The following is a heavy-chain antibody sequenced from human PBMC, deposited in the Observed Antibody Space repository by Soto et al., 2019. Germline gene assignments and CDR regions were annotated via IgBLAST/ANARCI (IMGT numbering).Heavy chain of an antibody. D-gene: IGHD3-3*01. CDR2: IFHSGST. Sequence: SETLSLTCDVSGDSISNNYWWTWVRQFPGEGLQWVGEIFHSGSTNYYPPLKNRVIISVDKSNNRFSLMLRSMTAADTAVYFCARGDFWSGSDYWGQGIQVTVSS. CDR1: GDSISNNYW. V-gene: IGHV4-4*02. CDR3: ARGDFWSGSDY. J-gene: IGHJ4*02.